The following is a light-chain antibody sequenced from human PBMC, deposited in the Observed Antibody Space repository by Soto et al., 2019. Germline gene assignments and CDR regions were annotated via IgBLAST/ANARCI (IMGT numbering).Light chain of an antibody. V-gene: IGLV2-14*01. CDR2: AVT. J-gene: IGLJ2*01. CDR1: SSDVGSYNS. CDR3: SSYTTSATLV. Sequence: QSALTQPASVSGSPGQSIAISCTGTSSDVGSYNSVSWYQQFPGKAPKLILYAVTNRPSGVSNRFSGSKSGNTASLTISGLQAEDEADYFCSSYTTSATLVFGVGIKVTVL.